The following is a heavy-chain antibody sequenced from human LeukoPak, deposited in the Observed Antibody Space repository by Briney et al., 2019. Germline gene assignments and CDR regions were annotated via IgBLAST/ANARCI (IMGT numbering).Heavy chain of an antibody. V-gene: IGHV4-31*03. CDR2: IYYSGST. CDR3: ARGTRSDSSSSNYYYFGMDV. J-gene: IGHJ6*02. CDR1: GGSISSGGYY. D-gene: IGHD6-6*01. Sequence: SRTLSLTCTVSGGSISSGGYYWSWIRQHPGKGLEWIGYIYYSGSTYYNPSLKSRVTISVDTSKNQFSLKLSSVTAADTAVYYCARGTRSDSSSSNYYYFGMDVWGQGTTVTVSS.